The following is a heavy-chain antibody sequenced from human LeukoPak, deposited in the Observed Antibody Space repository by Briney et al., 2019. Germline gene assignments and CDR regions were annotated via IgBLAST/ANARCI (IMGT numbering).Heavy chain of an antibody. CDR3: ARGVVPGQQLDY. D-gene: IGHD6-13*01. V-gene: IGHV1-2*02. CDR1: GYTFTVHF. CDR2: INPNTGGT. J-gene: IGHJ4*02. Sequence: GASVKLSCKTSGYTFTVHFMYWVRQAPGQGLEWMGWINPNTGGTNYAQKFQGRVTMTRDTSSSTAYMELTRLTSDDTAVYYCARGVVPGQQLDYWGPGTLVTVSS.